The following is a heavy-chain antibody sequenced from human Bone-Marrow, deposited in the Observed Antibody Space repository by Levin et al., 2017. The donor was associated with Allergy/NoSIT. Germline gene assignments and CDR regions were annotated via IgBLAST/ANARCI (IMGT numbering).Heavy chain of an antibody. CDR1: GYTFRGYY. Sequence: GASVKVSCKTSGYTFRGYYIFWLRQAPGQRPEYMGRINPNTGGTDYAQKFQDRVTMTRDASINTAYMELTRLRSDDTAVYFCAKDHDSTDFYYLDYWGQGTLVTVSS. D-gene: IGHD2/OR15-2a*01. J-gene: IGHJ4*02. CDR3: AKDHDSTDFYYLDY. CDR2: INPNTGGT. V-gene: IGHV1-2*06.